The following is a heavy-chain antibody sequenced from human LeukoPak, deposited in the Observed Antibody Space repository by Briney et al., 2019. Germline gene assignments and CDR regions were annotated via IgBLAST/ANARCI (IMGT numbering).Heavy chain of an antibody. CDR3: ARDCEGYYFSTLFDP. V-gene: IGHV4-38-2*02. CDR2: IYHSGST. J-gene: IGHJ5*02. D-gene: IGHD3-10*01. Sequence: SETLSLTCTVSGYSISSGYYWGWIRQPPGKGLEWIGSIYHSGSTYYNPSLKSRVTISVDTSKNQFSLKLSSVTAADTAVYYCARDCEGYYFSTLFDPWGQGTLVTVSS. CDR1: GYSISSGYY.